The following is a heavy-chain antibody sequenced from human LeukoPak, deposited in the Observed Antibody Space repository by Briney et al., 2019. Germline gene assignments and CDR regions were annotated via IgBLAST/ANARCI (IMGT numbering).Heavy chain of an antibody. Sequence: PGRSLRLSCAASGFTFSSYGMHWVRQAPGKGLEWVAVIWYDGSNKYYADSVKGRFTISRDNSKNSLYLQMNSLRAEDTAVYYCAKKGGYSYGSLIYWGQGTLVTVSS. J-gene: IGHJ4*02. CDR3: AKKGGYSYGSLIY. CDR2: IWYDGSNK. D-gene: IGHD5-18*01. V-gene: IGHV3-33*06. CDR1: GFTFSSYG.